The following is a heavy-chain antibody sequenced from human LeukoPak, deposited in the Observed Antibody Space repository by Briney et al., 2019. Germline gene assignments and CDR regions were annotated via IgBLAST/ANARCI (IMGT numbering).Heavy chain of an antibody. CDR2: IKEDGSEK. Sequence: GGSLRLSCAASGFTLSRYWMSWVRQAPGKGPEWVANIKEDGSEKYYVDSVKGRFTVSRDNAKNSLYLQMNSQRAEDTALYYCARDGSGRHLGYWGQGTLVTVSS. CDR3: ARDGSGRHLGY. V-gene: IGHV3-7*01. CDR1: GFTLSRYW. D-gene: IGHD3-10*01. J-gene: IGHJ4*02.